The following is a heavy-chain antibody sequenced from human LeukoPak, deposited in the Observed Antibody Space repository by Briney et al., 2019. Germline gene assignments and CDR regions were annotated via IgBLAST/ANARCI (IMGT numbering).Heavy chain of an antibody. J-gene: IGHJ4*02. CDR2: IYPGDSDT. V-gene: IGHV5-51*01. Sequence: GESLKISCKGSGYSFSSYWIGWVRQMPGKGLEWMGIIYPGDSDTRYSPSFQGQVTISADKSISTAYLQWSSLKASDTAMYYCARLRGGDTARAQYDYWGQGTLVTVSS. D-gene: IGHD5-18*01. CDR3: ARLRGGDTARAQYDY. CDR1: GYSFSSYW.